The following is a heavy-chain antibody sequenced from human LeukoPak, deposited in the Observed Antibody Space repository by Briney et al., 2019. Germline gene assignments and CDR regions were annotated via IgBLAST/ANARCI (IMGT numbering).Heavy chain of an antibody. D-gene: IGHD3-22*01. J-gene: IGHJ5*02. CDR1: GYAFNYNG. CDR2: INTNTGNP. V-gene: IGHV7-4-1*04. CDR3: ARYDYDTTSYLYWFDP. Sequence: GASVKVSCKASGYAFNYNGIHWVRQAPGQGLEWMGWINTNTGNPTYAQGFTGRFVFSLDTSISMAYLQITSLKPEDTAVYYCARYDYDTTSYLYWFDPWGQGTLVTVSS.